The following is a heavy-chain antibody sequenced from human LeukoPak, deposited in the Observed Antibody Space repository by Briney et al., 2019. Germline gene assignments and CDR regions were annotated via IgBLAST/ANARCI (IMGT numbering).Heavy chain of an antibody. D-gene: IGHD3-22*01. CDR1: GFTFRTYW. Sequence: GGSLRLSCAASGFTFRTYWMHWVRQAPGKGLVWVSRISGGGRSTSYAGFVKGRFTISRDNAKNTLYLQIHSLRADDTAVYYCAAFYYDPAYWGQGTLVTVSS. V-gene: IGHV3-74*01. CDR3: AAFYYDPAY. CDR2: ISGGGRST. J-gene: IGHJ4*02.